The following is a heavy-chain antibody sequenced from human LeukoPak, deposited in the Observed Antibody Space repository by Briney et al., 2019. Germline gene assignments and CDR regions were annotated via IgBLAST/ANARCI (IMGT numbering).Heavy chain of an antibody. V-gene: IGHV3-7*05. D-gene: IGHD5-18*01. CDR2: INQDGSGK. CDR1: GFTISSYW. CDR3: AKGRAAMVTYYFDY. Sequence: PGGSLRLSCAASGFTISSYWMSWVRQAPGKGLEWVANINQDGSGKYYVESVKGRFTISRDNAKNSLYLQMNSLRAEDTAVYYCAKGRAAMVTYYFDYWGQGTLVTVSS. J-gene: IGHJ4*02.